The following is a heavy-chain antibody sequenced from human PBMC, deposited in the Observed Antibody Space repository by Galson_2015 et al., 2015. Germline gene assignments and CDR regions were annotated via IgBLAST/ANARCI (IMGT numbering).Heavy chain of an antibody. J-gene: IGHJ4*02. CDR2: IYHSGTT. Sequence: EWIGYIYHSGTTNYNPSLKSRVTISVDTSKNQFSLKLSSVTAADTAVYYCARRRDYFDYWGQGTLVTVSS. CDR3: ARRRDYFDY. V-gene: IGHV4-61*07.